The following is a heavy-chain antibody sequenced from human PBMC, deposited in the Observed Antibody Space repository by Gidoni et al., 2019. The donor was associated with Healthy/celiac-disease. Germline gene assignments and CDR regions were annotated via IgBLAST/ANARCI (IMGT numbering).Heavy chain of an antibody. D-gene: IGHD5-18*01. J-gene: IGHJ3*02. CDR1: GFPFSSYA. CDR2: ISGSGGST. V-gene: IGHV3-23*01. CDR3: AKPPYSYNAFDI. Sequence: EVQLLESGGGLVQPGGSLRLACAASGFPFSSYAMSWVRQAPGKGLEWFSSISGSGGSTYYADSVKGRFTISRDNSKNTLYLQMNSLRAEYTAVYYCAKPPYSYNAFDIWGQGTMVTVSS.